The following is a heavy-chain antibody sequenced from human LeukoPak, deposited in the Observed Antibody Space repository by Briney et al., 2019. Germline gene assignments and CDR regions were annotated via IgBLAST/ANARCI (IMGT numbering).Heavy chain of an antibody. CDR3: ARVRGGTLYDNSGYYGLGNWFDP. CDR1: GGSISSYY. Sequence: SETLSLTCTVSGGSISSYYWSWIRQPPGKGLEWIGYIYYSGSTNYNPSLKSRVTISVDTSKNQFSLKLSSVTAADTAVYYCARVRGGTLYDNSGYYGLGNWFDPWGQGTLVTVSS. V-gene: IGHV4-59*01. J-gene: IGHJ5*02. D-gene: IGHD3-22*01. CDR2: IYYSGST.